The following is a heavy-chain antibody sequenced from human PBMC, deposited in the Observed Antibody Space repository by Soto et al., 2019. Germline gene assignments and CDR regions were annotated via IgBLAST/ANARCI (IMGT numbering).Heavy chain of an antibody. Sequence: PSETLSLTCTVSGGSISSFAYYWGWIRQPPGKGLEWIGTVYYNENTYHNPSLKSRVTMSVDTSKNQFSLRLSSVTAADTAMYYCARGSSRWDYWGQGTLVTVSS. D-gene: IGHD6-13*01. CDR1: GGSISSFAYY. CDR3: ARGSSRWDY. J-gene: IGHJ4*02. V-gene: IGHV4-39*07. CDR2: VYYNENT.